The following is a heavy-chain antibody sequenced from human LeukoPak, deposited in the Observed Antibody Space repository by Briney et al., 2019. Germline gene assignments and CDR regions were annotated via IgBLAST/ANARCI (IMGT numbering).Heavy chain of an antibody. D-gene: IGHD4-17*01. CDR1: GYTFTSYD. V-gene: IGHV1-8*01. CDR2: MNPNSGNT. J-gene: IGHJ5*02. Sequence: ASVKVSCKASGYTFTSYDINWVRQATGQGLEWMGWMNPNSGNTGYAQKFQGRVTMTRNTSISTAYMELSSLRSEDTAVYYCARQPTRAVTHGGGNWFDPWGQGTLVTVSS. CDR3: ARQPTRAVTHGGGNWFDP.